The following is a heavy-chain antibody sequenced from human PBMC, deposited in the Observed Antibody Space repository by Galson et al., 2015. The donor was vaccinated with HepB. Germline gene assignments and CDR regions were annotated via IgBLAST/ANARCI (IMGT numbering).Heavy chain of an antibody. J-gene: IGHJ4*02. CDR3: ARTRIAVAGTRDGAYFDY. Sequence: PALVKPTQTLTLTCTFSGFSLSTSGMCVSWIRQPPGKALEWLALIDWDDDKYYSTSLKTRLTISKDTSKNQVVLTMTNMDPVDTATYYCARTRIAVAGTRDGAYFDYWGQGTLVTVSS. D-gene: IGHD6-19*01. CDR2: IDWDDDK. V-gene: IGHV2-70*01. CDR1: GFSLSTSGMC.